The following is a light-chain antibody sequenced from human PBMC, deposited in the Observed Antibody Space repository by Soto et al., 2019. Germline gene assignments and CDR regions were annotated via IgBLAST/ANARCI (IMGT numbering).Light chain of an antibody. V-gene: IGKV1-39*01. CDR3: QQSYSSPYT. J-gene: IGKJ2*01. CDR2: SAS. CDR1: QTISSY. Sequence: IQMTQSPSSLSASVGGRVTITSRASQTISSYLNWYQQTPGRAPALLISSASTLQSGVPSRFSGSGSGTDFTLTISSLQPEDFATYYCQQSYSSPYTFGQGTKLEIK.